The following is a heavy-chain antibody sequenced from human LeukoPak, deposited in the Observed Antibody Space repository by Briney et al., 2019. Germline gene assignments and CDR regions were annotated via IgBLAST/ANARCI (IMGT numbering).Heavy chain of an antibody. J-gene: IGHJ4*02. CDR3: LSGCSGWYLPHLDY. V-gene: IGHV4-34*01. CDR1: GGAFSGYD. Sequence: SETLSLTCRVYGGAFSGYDWGWSRQPPGKGLEWIGVINHRGSTNYNPSLKSRVTISVDTSKNQFSLKLSSVTAADTAVYYCLSGCSGWYLPHLDYWSQGTLVTVSS. D-gene: IGHD6-19*01. CDR2: INHRGST.